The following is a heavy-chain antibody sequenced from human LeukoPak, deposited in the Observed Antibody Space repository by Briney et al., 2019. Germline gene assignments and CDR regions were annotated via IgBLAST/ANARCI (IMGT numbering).Heavy chain of an antibody. Sequence: PSETLSLTCTVSGGSISSYYWSWIRQPPGKGLEWIGYIYYSGSTNYNPSLKSRVTISVDTSKNQFSLKLSPVTAADTAVYYCARAPLYSSVLPNGMDVWGQGTTVTVSS. D-gene: IGHD6-19*01. CDR1: GGSISSYY. CDR2: IYYSGST. V-gene: IGHV4-59*01. CDR3: ARAPLYSSVLPNGMDV. J-gene: IGHJ6*02.